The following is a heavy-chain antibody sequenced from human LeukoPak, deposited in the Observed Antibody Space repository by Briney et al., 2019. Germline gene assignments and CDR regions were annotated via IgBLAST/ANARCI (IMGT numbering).Heavy chain of an antibody. CDR1: GFSFSSYG. Sequence: GGSLRLSCAASGFSFSSYGMHWVRQAPGKGLEWVAVISYDDSEKYYADSVKGRFTISRDNSKNTLYLQMNSLRGDDTAVYYCAKSHGSIPWFDPWGQGTLVTVSS. V-gene: IGHV3-30*18. CDR3: AKSHGSIPWFDP. D-gene: IGHD4-23*01. J-gene: IGHJ5*02. CDR2: ISYDDSEK.